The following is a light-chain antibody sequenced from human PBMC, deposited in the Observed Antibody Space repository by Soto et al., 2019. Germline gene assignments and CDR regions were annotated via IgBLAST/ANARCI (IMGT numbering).Light chain of an antibody. CDR1: QSVSSSY. Sequence: EIVLTQSPATLSSSPGERATLSCGASQSVSSSYVAWYQHKPGLAPRLLIHDTSSRAIGIPDRFSGSKSGTNFTLTIRRMEPEDVGTYYCQQYGSSPITFGQGTRLEIK. CDR3: QQYGSSPIT. CDR2: DTS. J-gene: IGKJ5*01. V-gene: IGKV3D-20*01.